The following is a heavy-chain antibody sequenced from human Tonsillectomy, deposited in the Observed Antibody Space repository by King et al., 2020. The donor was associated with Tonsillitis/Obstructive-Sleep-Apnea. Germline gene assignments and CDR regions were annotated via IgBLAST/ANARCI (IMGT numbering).Heavy chain of an antibody. CDR1: GFTFSSHA. J-gene: IGHJ4*01. V-gene: IGHV3-30*10. CDR3: ARTPGHDFWTYFDY. CDR2: ILFDGSDD. Sequence: VQLVESGGGVVQPGRSVRLSCAASGFTFSSHAIYWVRQSPGKGLEWVAVILFDGSDDFYTDSVKGRFTISRDNSRDTAYLHMNSVRRDETAIYFWARTPGHDFWTYFDYWGQGAAVIVSS. D-gene: IGHD3-3*01.